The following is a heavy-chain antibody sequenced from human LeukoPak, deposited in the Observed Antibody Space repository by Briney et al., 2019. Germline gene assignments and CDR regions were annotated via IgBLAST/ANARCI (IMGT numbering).Heavy chain of an antibody. J-gene: IGHJ4*02. Sequence: GGSLRLSCAASGFTFSTYGMHWVRQAPGKGLEWVAFIRYDGRNKYYADSVKGRFTVSRDNSKNTLYLQMNSLRAEDTAVYYCVRGAYSSSWLNFDYWGQGTLVTVSS. V-gene: IGHV3-30*02. CDR3: VRGAYSSSWLNFDY. CDR2: IRYDGRNK. CDR1: GFTFSTYG. D-gene: IGHD6-13*01.